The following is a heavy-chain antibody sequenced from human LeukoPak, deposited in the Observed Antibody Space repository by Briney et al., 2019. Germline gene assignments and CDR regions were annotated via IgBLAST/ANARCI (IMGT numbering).Heavy chain of an antibody. CDR2: INHSGST. CDR1: GGSFSGYY. J-gene: IGHJ3*02. V-gene: IGHV4-34*01. CDR3: ARALGAFDI. Sequence: PSETLSLTCAVYGGSFSGYYWSWIRQPPGKGLEWIGEINHSGSTNYNPSLKSRGTISVDTSKNQFSLKLSSVTAADTAVYYCARALGAFDIWGQGTMVTVSS.